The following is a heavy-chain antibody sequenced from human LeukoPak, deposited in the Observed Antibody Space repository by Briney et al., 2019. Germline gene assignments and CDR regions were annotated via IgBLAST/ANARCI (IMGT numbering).Heavy chain of an antibody. Sequence: PSETLSLTCTVSGGSISSYYWSWIRQPPGKGLEWIGYISYSGSTNYNPSLKSRVTISVDTSKNQFSLKLSSVTAADTAVYYCARESSSWYNLNYYYMDVWGKGTTVTVSS. J-gene: IGHJ6*03. CDR3: ARESSSWYNLNYYYMDV. V-gene: IGHV4-59*01. D-gene: IGHD6-13*01. CDR1: GGSISSYY. CDR2: ISYSGST.